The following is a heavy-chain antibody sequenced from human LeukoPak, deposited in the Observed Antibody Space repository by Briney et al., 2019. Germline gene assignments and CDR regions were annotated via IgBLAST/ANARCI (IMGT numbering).Heavy chain of an antibody. Sequence: GGSLRLSCAASGFTFSSSAMSWVRQAPGKGLEWVSVIYSGGSTYYADSVKGRFTISRDNSKNTLYLQMNSLRAEDTAVYYCATGTYDYVDYYYYGMDVWGQGTTVTVSS. CDR1: GFTFSSSA. CDR2: IYSGGST. D-gene: IGHD4-17*01. J-gene: IGHJ6*02. V-gene: IGHV3-53*01. CDR3: ATGTYDYVDYYYYGMDV.